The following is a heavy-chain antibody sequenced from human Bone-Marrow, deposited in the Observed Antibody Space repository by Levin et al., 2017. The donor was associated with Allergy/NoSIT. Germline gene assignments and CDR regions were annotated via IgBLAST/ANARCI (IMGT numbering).Heavy chain of an antibody. V-gene: IGHV3-21*04. CDR2: ISSSSSNI. CDR1: GFNFSIYG. D-gene: IGHD3-9*01. Sequence: PGGSLRHSCAASGFNFSIYGMNWVRQAPGKGLEWVSSISSSSSNIYHADSLKGRFTISRDNAKNSLYLQMKSLRAEDTAVYYCARDRTNGILTNYGMDVWGQGTTVTVSS. J-gene: IGHJ6*02. CDR3: ARDRTNGILTNYGMDV.